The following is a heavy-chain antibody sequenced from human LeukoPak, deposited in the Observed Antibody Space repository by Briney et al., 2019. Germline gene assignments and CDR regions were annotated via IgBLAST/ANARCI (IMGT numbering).Heavy chain of an antibody. CDR1: GFTFSIYA. D-gene: IGHD3-10*01. V-gene: IGHV3-23*01. CDR2: ISGSGGGT. Sequence: GGSPRLSCAASGFTFSIYAMSWVRQAPGKGLEWVSAISGSGGGTYAADSVTGRFTISRDNSRNTLFLQMNDLRVEDTAVYYCVKGGPMVRVLKVLDYWGQGTLVTVSS. CDR3: VKGGPMVRVLKVLDY. J-gene: IGHJ4*02.